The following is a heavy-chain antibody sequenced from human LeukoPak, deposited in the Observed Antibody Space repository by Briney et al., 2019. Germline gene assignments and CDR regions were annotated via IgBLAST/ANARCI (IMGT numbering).Heavy chain of an antibody. Sequence: ASVKVSCKASGYTFTSYGISWVRQAPGQGLEWMGWISAYNGNTNYAQKLQGRVTMTTDTSTSTAYMELRSLRSDDTAVYYCARGPSRGWFGEGGYFDYWGQGTLVTVSS. CDR3: ARGPSRGWFGEGGYFDY. D-gene: IGHD3-10*01. J-gene: IGHJ4*02. CDR2: ISAYNGNT. CDR1: GYTFTSYG. V-gene: IGHV1-18*01.